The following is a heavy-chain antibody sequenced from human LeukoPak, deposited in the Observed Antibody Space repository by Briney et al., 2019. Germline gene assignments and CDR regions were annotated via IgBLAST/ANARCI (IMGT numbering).Heavy chain of an antibody. Sequence: SETLSLTCAVYGGSFSGYYWSWVRQPPGKGLEWIGEINHSGSTNYNASLKSRVTITVDTSKNQFYLKLSSVTAADPAVYFCARAYCGGDCTAGGAFDLWGQGTMVTVSS. CDR1: GGSFSGYY. D-gene: IGHD2-21*01. CDR2: INHSGST. J-gene: IGHJ3*01. CDR3: ARAYCGGDCTAGGAFDL. V-gene: IGHV4-34*01.